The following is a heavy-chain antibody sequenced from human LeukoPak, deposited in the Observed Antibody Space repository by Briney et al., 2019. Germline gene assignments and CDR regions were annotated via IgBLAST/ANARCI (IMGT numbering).Heavy chain of an antibody. CDR3: ASANYGSGSYYIDY. V-gene: IGHV4-61*01. CDR1: GGSVSSGSYY. J-gene: IGHJ4*02. CDR2: IYYSGST. D-gene: IGHD3-10*01. Sequence: SETLSLTCTVSGGSVSSGSYYWSWIRQPPGKGLEWIGYIYYSGSTNYNPSLKCRVTISVDTSKNQFSLKLSSVTAADTAVYYCASANYGSGSYYIDYWGQGTLVTVSS.